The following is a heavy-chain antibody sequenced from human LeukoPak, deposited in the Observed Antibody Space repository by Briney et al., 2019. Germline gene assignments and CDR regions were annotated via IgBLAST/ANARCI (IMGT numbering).Heavy chain of an antibody. V-gene: IGHV3-7*01. Sequence: GGSLRLSCAASGFTFSSYWMSWVRQAPGKGLEWVANIKQDGSEKYYVDSVKGRFTISRDNAKNSLYLQMNSLRAEDTAVYYCARHDGEYSDYFDYWGQGTLVTVSS. J-gene: IGHJ4*02. CDR2: IKQDGSEK. CDR3: ARHDGEYSDYFDY. D-gene: IGHD4-17*01. CDR1: GFTFSSYW.